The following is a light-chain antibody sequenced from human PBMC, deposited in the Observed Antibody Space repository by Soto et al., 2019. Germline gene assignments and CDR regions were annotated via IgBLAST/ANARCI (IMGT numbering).Light chain of an antibody. V-gene: IGKV1-39*01. CDR1: QSISSY. J-gene: IGKJ4*01. CDR2: AAS. CDR3: QQSYSMVT. Sequence: DIQMTQSPSSLSASVGDRVTITCRASQSISSYLNWYQQKPGKAPKLLIYAASSLQSGVPSRFSGSGSGTDLTLTISSLQPEDFATYYCQQSYSMVTFGGGTKVDIK.